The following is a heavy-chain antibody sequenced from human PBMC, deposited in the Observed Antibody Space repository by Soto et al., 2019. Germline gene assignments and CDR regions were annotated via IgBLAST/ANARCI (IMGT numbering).Heavy chain of an antibody. J-gene: IGHJ5*02. Sequence: ASVKVSCKVSGYTLTELSMHWVRQAPGKGLEWMGGFDPEDGETIYAQKFQGRVTMTEDTSTDTAYMELSSLRSEDTAVYYCATLTSFDWSLSQEVVLDPWGAGTMVTVS. CDR3: ATLTSFDWSLSQEVVLDP. V-gene: IGHV1-24*01. CDR1: GYTLTELS. CDR2: FDPEDGET. D-gene: IGHD3-9*01.